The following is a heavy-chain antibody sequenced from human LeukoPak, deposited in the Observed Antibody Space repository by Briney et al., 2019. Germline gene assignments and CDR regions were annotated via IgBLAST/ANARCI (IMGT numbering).Heavy chain of an antibody. CDR2: ISYDGINK. Sequence: GGSLRLSCAASGFTFSSFGMYWVRQAPGKGLEWVAVISYDGINKYYADSVKGRFTISRDNSKNTLSLQMNSLRVEDTAVYHCAKRMGPSIAAADLDYWGQGTLVTVSS. CDR3: AKRMGPSIAAADLDY. V-gene: IGHV3-33*05. CDR1: GFTFSSFG. D-gene: IGHD6-13*01. J-gene: IGHJ4*02.